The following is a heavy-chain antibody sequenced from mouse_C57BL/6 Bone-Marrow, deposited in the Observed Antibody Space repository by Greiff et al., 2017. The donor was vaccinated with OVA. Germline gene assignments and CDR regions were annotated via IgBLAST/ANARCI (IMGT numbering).Heavy chain of an antibody. Sequence: SGPELVKPGDSVKISCKASGYSFTGYFMNWVMQSHGKSLEWIGRINPYNGDTFYNQKFKGKATLTVDKSSSTAHMELRSLTSEDSAVYYCASSSFLYWYFDVWGTGTTVTVSS. CDR1: GYSFTGYF. CDR3: ASSSFLYWYFDV. D-gene: IGHD1-1*01. J-gene: IGHJ1*03. CDR2: INPYNGDT. V-gene: IGHV1-20*01.